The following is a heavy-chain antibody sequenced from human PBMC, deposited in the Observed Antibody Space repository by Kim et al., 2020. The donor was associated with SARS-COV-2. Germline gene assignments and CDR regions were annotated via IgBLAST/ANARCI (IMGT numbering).Heavy chain of an antibody. Sequence: GGSLRLSCAASGFTVSIYTMNWVRQAPGKGLEWVSSISSSSSYIYYADSVKGRFTISRDKAKNSLYLQMNSLRAEDTAVYYCARDYYGDYYFDYWGQGTLVTVSS. CDR1: GFTVSIYT. V-gene: IGHV3-21*01. CDR2: ISSSSSYI. D-gene: IGHD4-17*01. CDR3: ARDYYGDYYFDY. J-gene: IGHJ4*02.